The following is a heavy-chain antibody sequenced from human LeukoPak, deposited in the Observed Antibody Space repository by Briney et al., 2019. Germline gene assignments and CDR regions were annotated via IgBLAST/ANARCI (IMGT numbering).Heavy chain of an antibody. Sequence: GGSLRLSCAASGFTFSSYSMNWVRQAPGKGLEWVSSISSSSSYIYYADSVKGRFTISRDNAKNSLYLQMNSLRAEDTAVYYCARRGCGGDCYSGYWYFDLWGRGTLVTVSS. V-gene: IGHV3-21*01. CDR3: ARRGCGGDCYSGYWYFDL. J-gene: IGHJ2*01. CDR1: GFTFSSYS. CDR2: ISSSSSYI. D-gene: IGHD2-21*02.